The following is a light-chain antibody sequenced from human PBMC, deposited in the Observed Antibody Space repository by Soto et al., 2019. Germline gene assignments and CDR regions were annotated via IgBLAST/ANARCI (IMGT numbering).Light chain of an antibody. CDR3: SSYTNSGALVV. J-gene: IGLJ2*01. CDR2: DVS. V-gene: IGLV2-14*03. CDR1: SSDIGGYKY. Sequence: QSVLTQPASVSGSPGQSITISCIGTSSDIGGYKYVSWYQQHPGKAPKLMIYDVSNRPSGVSNRFSGSKSGNTASLTISGVQAEDEADYYCSSYTNSGALVVFGGGTKLTVL.